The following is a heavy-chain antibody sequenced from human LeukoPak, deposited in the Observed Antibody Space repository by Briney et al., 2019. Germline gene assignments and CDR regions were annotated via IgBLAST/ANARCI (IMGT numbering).Heavy chain of an antibody. CDR3: ARVRSGWYTDY. D-gene: IGHD6-19*01. V-gene: IGHV1-46*01. CDR2: INPSGGST. Sequence: GASVKVSCKASGYTFTGYYMHWVRQAPGQGLEWMGIINPSGGSTSYAQKFQGRVTMTRDTSTSTVYMELSSLRSEDTAVYYCARVRSGWYTDYWGQGTLVTVSS. J-gene: IGHJ4*02. CDR1: GYTFTGYY.